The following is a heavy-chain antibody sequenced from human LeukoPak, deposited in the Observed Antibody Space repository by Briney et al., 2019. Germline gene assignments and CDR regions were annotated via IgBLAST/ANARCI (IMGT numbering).Heavy chain of an antibody. D-gene: IGHD3-10*01. V-gene: IGHV3-11*01. CDR1: RFTFSDYY. CDR2: ISNSGSTI. Sequence: PGGSLRLSCAASRFTFSDYYMSWIRQAPGKGLEWVSYISNSGSTIDYADSVKGRFTISRDNAKKSLYLHMNSLRAEDTAVYYCARALWFGELSFGYFDLWGRGTLVTVSS. J-gene: IGHJ2*01. CDR3: ARALWFGELSFGYFDL.